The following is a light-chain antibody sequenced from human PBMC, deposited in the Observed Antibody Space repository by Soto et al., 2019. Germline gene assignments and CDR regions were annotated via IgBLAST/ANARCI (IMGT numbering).Light chain of an antibody. CDR3: QKYNRAPRT. CDR2: AAS. CDR1: QDISNF. Sequence: DIQMTQSPSSLSASIGDRVTITCRASQDISNFLDWYQQKPGKAPKVLIYAASSLQSGAPSRFSGSGSGTDFTLTINSLQPEDVATYYCQKYNRAPRTFGQGTEVEIK. V-gene: IGKV1-27*01. J-gene: IGKJ1*01.